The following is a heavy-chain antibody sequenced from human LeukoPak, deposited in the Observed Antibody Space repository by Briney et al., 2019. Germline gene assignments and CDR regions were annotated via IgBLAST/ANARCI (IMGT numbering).Heavy chain of an antibody. Sequence: GASVKVSCKASGFRFNNYAIHWVRQAPGQRLEWMGWINAGNGNPQYSEKFQDRVTFTSDTSARTAFMDLSSLRSEDTAVYYCARTGRYYYDGSGYWYVLDYYGMDVWGQGTTVTVSS. CDR2: INAGNGNP. CDR3: ARTGRYYYDGSGYWYVLDYYGMDV. J-gene: IGHJ6*02. V-gene: IGHV1-3*01. D-gene: IGHD3-22*01. CDR1: GFRFNNYA.